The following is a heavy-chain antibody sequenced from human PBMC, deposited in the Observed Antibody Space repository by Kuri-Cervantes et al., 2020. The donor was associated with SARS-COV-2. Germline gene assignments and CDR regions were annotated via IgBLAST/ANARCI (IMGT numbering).Heavy chain of an antibody. V-gene: IGHV1-8*03. CDR1: GGTFTSYE. CDR3: ARGPTFPYYYYMDV. Sequence: ASVKVSCKASGGTFTSYEINWVRQATGQGLEWMGWMNPNSSNTGYAQKFQGRVTITRNTSISTAYMELSSLRSEDTAVYYCARGPTFPYYYYMDVWGKGTTVTVSS. CDR2: MNPNSSNT. J-gene: IGHJ6*03.